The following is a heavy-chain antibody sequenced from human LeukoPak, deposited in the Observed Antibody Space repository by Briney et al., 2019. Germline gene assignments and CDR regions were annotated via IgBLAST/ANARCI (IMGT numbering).Heavy chain of an antibody. CDR3: AGGRRVRGPRGGFDY. CDR1: GYTFTIYD. J-gene: IGHJ4*02. CDR2: MNPNSGNT. Sequence: GASVKVSCKASGYTFTIYDINWVRQATGQGLEWMGGMNPNSGNTGYAQKFQGRVTMTRDTSISTAYMELSSLRSEDTAVYYCAGGRRVRGPRGGFDYWGQGTLVTVSS. D-gene: IGHD3-10*01. V-gene: IGHV1-8*01.